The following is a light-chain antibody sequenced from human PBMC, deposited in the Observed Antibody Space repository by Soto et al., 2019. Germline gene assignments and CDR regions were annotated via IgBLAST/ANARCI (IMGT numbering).Light chain of an antibody. CDR1: QDIINF. J-gene: IGKJ2*01. V-gene: IGKV1-33*01. Sequence: DIQMTQSPSSLSASVGDRVTITCQASQDIINFLNWYQQKPGKAPKLLIYDASNLETGVPSRFSGSGSGTDFTFTISSLQPEDIATYYCQHYHNLPHTFGQGTKLEIK. CDR2: DAS. CDR3: QHYHNLPHT.